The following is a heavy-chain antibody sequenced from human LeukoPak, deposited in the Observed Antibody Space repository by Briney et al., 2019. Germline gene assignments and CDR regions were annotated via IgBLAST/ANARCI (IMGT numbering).Heavy chain of an antibody. CDR1: GFTFSSYV. D-gene: IGHD3-22*01. Sequence: GGSLRLSCAASGFTFSSYVMHWVRQAPGKGLEWVAVIWYDGSNKYYADSVKGRFTISRDNSKNTLHLQMNSLRAEDTAVYYCARDLSTYYYDSSGPFDYWGQGTLVTVSS. J-gene: IGHJ4*02. V-gene: IGHV3-33*01. CDR2: IWYDGSNK. CDR3: ARDLSTYYYDSSGPFDY.